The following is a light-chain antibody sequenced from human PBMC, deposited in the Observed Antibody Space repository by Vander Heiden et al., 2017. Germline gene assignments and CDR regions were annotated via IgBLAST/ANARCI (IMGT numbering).Light chain of an antibody. J-gene: IGLJ2*01. Sequence: SYELTQPPSVSVPPGQTASITCSGDKLGDKYACWYQQRPGQSLGLGIYQDSKRPAGIPERFSGSNSGNTATLTMSGTQAVDDSYYYCQEWDSSTWVFGGGTKLTVL. CDR3: QEWDSSTWV. V-gene: IGLV3-1*01. CDR1: KLGDKY. CDR2: QDS.